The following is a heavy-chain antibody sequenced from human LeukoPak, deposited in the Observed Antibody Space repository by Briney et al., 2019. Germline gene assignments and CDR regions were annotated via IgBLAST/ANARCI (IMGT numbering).Heavy chain of an antibody. Sequence: SETLSLTCTVSGGSISSYYWNWIRQPPGKGLEWIGYIYYSGSTNYNPSLKSRVTISVDTSKNQFSLKLSSVTAADTAVYYCARADSDDQYYYYYYMDVWGKGTTVTVSS. D-gene: IGHD1-1*01. CDR1: GGSISSYY. J-gene: IGHJ6*03. CDR2: IYYSGST. V-gene: IGHV4-59*01. CDR3: ARADSDDQYYYYYYMDV.